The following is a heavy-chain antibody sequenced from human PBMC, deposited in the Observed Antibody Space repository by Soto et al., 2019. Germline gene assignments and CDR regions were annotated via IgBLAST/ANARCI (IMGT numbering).Heavy chain of an antibody. CDR2: IYRTANT. J-gene: IGHJ4*02. D-gene: IGHD2-15*01. V-gene: IGHV4-4*02. Sequence: SETLSLTCDVSGDSFTSNNWWSWVRQPPGQGLEWIGEIYRTANTNYNPSLKSRVTISVDTSKDQLSLKVTSVTAADTAMYYCACLRGKRGSPIDYWAQGTQVTVSS. CDR1: GDSFTSNNW. CDR3: ACLRGKRGSPIDY.